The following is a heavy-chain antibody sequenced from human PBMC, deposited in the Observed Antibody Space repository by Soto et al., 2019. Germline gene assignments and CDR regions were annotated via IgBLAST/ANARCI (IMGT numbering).Heavy chain of an antibody. J-gene: IGHJ5*02. Sequence: GESQKISCKGSGYSFTSYWIGWVRQMPGKGLEWMGIIYPGDSDTRYSPSFQGQVTISADKSISTAYLQWSSLKASDTAMYYCARRYSSSWYGRIGWFDPWGQGTLVTVSS. CDR3: ARRYSSSWYGRIGWFDP. CDR2: IYPGDSDT. CDR1: GYSFTSYW. V-gene: IGHV5-51*01. D-gene: IGHD6-13*01.